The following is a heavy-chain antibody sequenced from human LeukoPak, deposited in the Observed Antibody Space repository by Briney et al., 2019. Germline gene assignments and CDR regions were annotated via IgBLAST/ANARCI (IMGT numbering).Heavy chain of an antibody. J-gene: IGHJ6*03. Sequence: PGGSLRLSCAASGFTFSAYAMSWVRQAPGKGLDWVSSIPGSGVRTFYADSVKGRFTISRDNSKNTLYLQMNSLRAEDTAVYYCAKNGDRGAYCSGGSCYPYYYYYMDVWGKGTTVTISS. V-gene: IGHV3-23*01. D-gene: IGHD2-15*01. CDR1: GFTFSAYA. CDR3: AKNGDRGAYCSGGSCYPYYYYYMDV. CDR2: IPGSGVRT.